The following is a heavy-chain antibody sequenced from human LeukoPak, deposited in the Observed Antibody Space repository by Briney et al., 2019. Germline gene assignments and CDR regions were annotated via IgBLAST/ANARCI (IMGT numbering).Heavy chain of an antibody. CDR2: ISGSGGST. CDR3: AKDRYDFWSGYYPLYYYYGMDV. J-gene: IGHJ6*02. D-gene: IGHD3-3*01. V-gene: IGHV3-23*01. Sequence: GGSLRLSCAASGFTFSSYAMSWVRQAPGKGLEWVSAISGSGGSTYYADSVKGRFTISRDNSKNTLYLQMNSLRAEDTAVYYCAKDRYDFWSGYYPLYYYYGMDVWGQGTTVTVSS. CDR1: GFTFSSYA.